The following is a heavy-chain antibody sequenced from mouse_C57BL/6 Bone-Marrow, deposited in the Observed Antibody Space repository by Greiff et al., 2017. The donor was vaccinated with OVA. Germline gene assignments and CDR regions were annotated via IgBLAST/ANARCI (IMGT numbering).Heavy chain of an antibody. CDR3: ARGGITTVVAGDYFDY. J-gene: IGHJ2*01. Sequence: DVQLQESGPGLVKPSQSLSLTCSVTGYSITSGYYWNWIRQFPGNKLEWMGYISYDGSNNYNPSLKNRISITRDTSKNQFFLKLNSVTTEDTATYYCARGGITTVVAGDYFDYWGQGTTLTVSS. V-gene: IGHV3-6*01. D-gene: IGHD1-1*01. CDR1: GYSITSGYY. CDR2: ISYDGSN.